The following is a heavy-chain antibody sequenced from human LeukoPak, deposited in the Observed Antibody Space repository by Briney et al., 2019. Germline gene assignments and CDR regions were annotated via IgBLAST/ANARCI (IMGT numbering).Heavy chain of an antibody. CDR2: INSDGSST. D-gene: IGHD5-12*01. J-gene: IGHJ5*02. V-gene: IGHV3-74*01. CDR1: GFTFSSYW. Sequence: GGSLRLSCAASGFTFSSYWMHWVRHAPGKGLVWVSRINSDGSSTSYADSVKGRFTISRDNAKNTLYLQMNSLRAEDTAVYYCARGRGYSGYDSWFDPWGQGTLVTVSS. CDR3: ARGRGYSGYDSWFDP.